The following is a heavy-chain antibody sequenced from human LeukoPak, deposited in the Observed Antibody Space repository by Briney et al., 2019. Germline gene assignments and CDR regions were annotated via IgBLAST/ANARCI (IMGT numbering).Heavy chain of an antibody. V-gene: IGHV4-61*02. CDR1: GGSISSGSYY. CDR3: ARDLDYYDSSGYPRSYWFDP. Sequence: SQTLSLTCTVSGGSISSGSYYWSWIRQPAGKGLEWIGRIYTSGSTNYNPSLKSRVTISVDTSKNQFSLKLSSVTAADTAVYHCARDLDYYDSSGYPRSYWFDPWGQGTLVTVSS. CDR2: IYTSGST. D-gene: IGHD3-22*01. J-gene: IGHJ5*02.